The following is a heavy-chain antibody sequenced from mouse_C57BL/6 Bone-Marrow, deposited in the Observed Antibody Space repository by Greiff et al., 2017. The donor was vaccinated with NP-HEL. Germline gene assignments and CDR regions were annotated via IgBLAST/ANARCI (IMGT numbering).Heavy chain of an antibody. CDR3: AGDYDGYWYFDV. J-gene: IGHJ1*03. D-gene: IGHD2-3*01. V-gene: IGHV12-3*01. Sequence: VKLQESGPGLVKPSQSLFLTCSITGFPITSGYYWIWIRQSPGKPLEWMGYITPSGETFYNPSLQSPISITRDTSKNQFFLQLNSVTTEDTAMYYCAGDYDGYWYFDVWGTGTTVTVSA. CDR2: ITPSGET. CDR1: GFPITSGYY.